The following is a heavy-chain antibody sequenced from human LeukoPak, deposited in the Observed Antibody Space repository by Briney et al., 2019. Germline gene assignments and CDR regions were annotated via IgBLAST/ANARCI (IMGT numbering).Heavy chain of an antibody. D-gene: IGHD3-22*01. V-gene: IGHV6-1*01. CDR2: TYYRSKWYN. J-gene: IGHJ4*02. CDR1: GDSVSSKSAA. CDR3: ARTVGIYYVDY. Sequence: SQTLSLTCAISGDSVSSKSAARNWVRQSPSRGLEWLGKTYYRSKWYNDHTLSVKSRITINPDTSKNHFSLHLNSVTPEDTAVYYRARTVGIYYVDYWGPGTLVTVSS.